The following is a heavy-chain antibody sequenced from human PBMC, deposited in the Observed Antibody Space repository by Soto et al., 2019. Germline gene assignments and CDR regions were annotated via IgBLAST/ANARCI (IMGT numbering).Heavy chain of an antibody. V-gene: IGHV4-34*01. CDR1: GGSFSGYY. D-gene: IGHD6-6*01. J-gene: IGHJ5*02. CDR2: INHSGST. Sequence: QVQLQQWGAGLLKPSETLSLTCAVYGGSFSGYYWSWIRQPPGKGLEWIGEINHSGSTNYNPSLKSRVTISVDTSKSQFSLKLSSVTAADTAVYYCARGGQLGNWFDPWGQGTLVTVSS. CDR3: ARGGQLGNWFDP.